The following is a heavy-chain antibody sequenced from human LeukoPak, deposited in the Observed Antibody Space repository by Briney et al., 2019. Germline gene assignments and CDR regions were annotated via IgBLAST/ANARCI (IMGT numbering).Heavy chain of an antibody. CDR1: GFTFSRYA. J-gene: IGHJ2*01. V-gene: IGHV3-23*01. CDR3: ARGPPWYFDL. D-gene: IGHD6-25*01. Sequence: GGSLRLSCAASGFTFSRYAMSWIHQAPGKGLQWVSAISVSGGRSYYADSLRGRFTISRDNSKNTLYLQINSLTAEDTAVYYCARGPPWYFDLWGRGPLVTVSS. CDR2: ISVSGGRS.